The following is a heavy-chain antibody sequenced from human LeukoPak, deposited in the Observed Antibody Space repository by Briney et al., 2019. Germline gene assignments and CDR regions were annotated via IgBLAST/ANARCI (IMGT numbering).Heavy chain of an antibody. CDR2: INPNSGGT. D-gene: IGHD3-22*01. CDR1: GYTFTGYY. V-gene: IGHV1-2*04. Sequence: ASVKVSCKASGYTFTGYYMHWVRQAPGQGLEWMGWINPNSGGTNYAQKFQGWVTMTRDTSISTAYMELSRLRSDDTAVYYCAAVYDSSGYYYDYWGQGTLVTVSS. J-gene: IGHJ4*02. CDR3: AAVYDSSGYYYDY.